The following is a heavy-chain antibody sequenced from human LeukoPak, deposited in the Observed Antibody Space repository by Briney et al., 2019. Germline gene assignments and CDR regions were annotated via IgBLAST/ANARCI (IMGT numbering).Heavy chain of an antibody. CDR3: ARRGDSSRLSYYFDY. V-gene: IGHV3-7*01. Sequence: GGSLRLSCAASGFTFTKYWMTWVRQAPGKGLEWVANIKEDGSEKYYVDSVKGRFTISRDNAKNSLYLQMNSLRAEDTAVYYCARRGDSSRLSYYFDYWGQGTLVTVSS. CDR2: IKEDGSEK. J-gene: IGHJ4*02. CDR1: GFTFTKYW. D-gene: IGHD6-13*01.